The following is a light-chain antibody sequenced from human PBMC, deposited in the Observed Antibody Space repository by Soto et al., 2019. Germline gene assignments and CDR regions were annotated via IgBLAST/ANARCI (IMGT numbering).Light chain of an antibody. CDR3: QQYNDWPPIT. CDR1: QDVSSH. J-gene: IGKJ5*01. V-gene: IGKV3-15*01. CDR2: GAS. Sequence: DIVITQSPGTLSYSPVGRVIVSCRASQDVSSHVAWYQQKPGQAPRLLIYGASTRATDIPATFSGSGSGTEFTLTISSLQSEDFAVYYCQQYNDWPPITFGQGTRLE.